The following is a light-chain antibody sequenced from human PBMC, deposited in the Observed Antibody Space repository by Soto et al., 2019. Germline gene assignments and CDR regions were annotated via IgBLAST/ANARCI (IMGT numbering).Light chain of an antibody. CDR1: SSDVGGYNY. CDR2: DVS. V-gene: IGLV2-14*01. Sequence: QSALTQPASVSGSPGQSITISCTGTSSDVGGYNYVSWYQQHPGKAPKLMIYDVSNRPSGVSNRFSGSKSANTASLTISGLQAEDEADYYCSLYTSSSPYVFGTGTKVTVL. CDR3: SLYTSSSPYV. J-gene: IGLJ1*01.